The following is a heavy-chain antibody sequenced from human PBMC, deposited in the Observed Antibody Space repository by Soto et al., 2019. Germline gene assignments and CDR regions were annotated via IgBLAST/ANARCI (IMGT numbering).Heavy chain of an antibody. J-gene: IGHJ3*02. V-gene: IGHV4-38-2*02. D-gene: IGHD4-17*01. CDR3: ARENGDYGDAFDI. CDR2: IYHSGST. Sequence: SETLSLTCAVSGYSISSDYYWGWIRQPPGKGLEWIGSIYHSGSTYYNPSLKSRVTISVDTSKNQFSLKLSSVTAADTAVYYCARENGDYGDAFDIWGQGTMVTVSS. CDR1: GYSISSDYY.